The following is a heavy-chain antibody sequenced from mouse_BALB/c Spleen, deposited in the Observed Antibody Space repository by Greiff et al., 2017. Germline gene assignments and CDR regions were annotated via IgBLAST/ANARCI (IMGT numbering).Heavy chain of an antibody. CDR1: GYSITSGYS. CDR3: ARETNYYGSSEGFAY. CDR2: IHYSGST. Sequence: VQLKESGPDLVKPSQSLSLTCTVTGYSITSGYSLHWIRQFPGNKLEWMGYIHYSGSTNYNPSLKSRISITRDTSKNQFFLQLNSVTTEDTATYYCARETNYYGSSEGFAYWGQGTLVTVSA. D-gene: IGHD1-1*01. V-gene: IGHV3-1*02. J-gene: IGHJ3*01.